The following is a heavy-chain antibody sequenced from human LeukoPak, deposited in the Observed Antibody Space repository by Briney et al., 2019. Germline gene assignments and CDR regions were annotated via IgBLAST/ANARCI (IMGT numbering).Heavy chain of an antibody. CDR3: ARVLGSYYYAMDV. D-gene: IGHD7-27*01. J-gene: IGHJ6*02. CDR2: IYGGGST. Sequence: SGGSLRLSCAAASGFTVSSNYMSWVRQAPGEGLEWVSVIYGGGSTSYADSVKGRFTFSRDTSKNTLYLQMNSLRPEDTAVYYCARVLGSYYYAMDVWGQGTTVTVSS. CDR1: GFTVSSNY. V-gene: IGHV3-66*02.